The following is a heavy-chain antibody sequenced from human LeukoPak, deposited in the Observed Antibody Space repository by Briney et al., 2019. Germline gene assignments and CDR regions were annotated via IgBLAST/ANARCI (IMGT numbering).Heavy chain of an antibody. CDR3: ARQYSSSWYYFDY. D-gene: IGHD6-13*01. J-gene: IGHJ4*02. CDR2: IKQDGSEK. V-gene: IGHV3-7*01. CDR1: GFTFSSYW. Sequence: GGSLRLYCAASGFTFSSYWMSWVRQAPGKGLEWVANIKQDGSEKYYVDSVKGRFTISRDNAKNSLYLQMNSLRAEDTAVYYCARQYSSSWYYFDYWGQGTLVTVSS.